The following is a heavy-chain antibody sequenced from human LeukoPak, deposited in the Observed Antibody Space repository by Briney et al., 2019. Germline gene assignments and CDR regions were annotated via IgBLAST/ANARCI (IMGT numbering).Heavy chain of an antibody. CDR3: ARGEEKGDGYSYFDY. J-gene: IGHJ4*02. V-gene: IGHV4-61*01. CDR1: GGSVSSGSYY. Sequence: ASETLSLTCTVSGGSVSSGSYYWSWIRQPPGKGLEWIGYIYYSGSTNYNPSLKSRVTISVDTSKNQFSLKLSSVTAADTAVSYRARGEEKGDGYSYFDYWGQGTLVTVSS. D-gene: IGHD5-24*01. CDR2: IYYSGST.